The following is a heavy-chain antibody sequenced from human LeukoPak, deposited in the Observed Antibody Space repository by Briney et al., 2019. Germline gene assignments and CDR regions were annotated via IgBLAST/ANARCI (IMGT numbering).Heavy chain of an antibody. CDR1: GYTFTSYY. Sequence: ASVKVSCKASGYTFTSYYMHWVRQAPGQGLEWRVWINPNSGGTNYAQKFQGRVTITRDTSISTAYMALSRLRSDDTAVYYCATGSSSWYGNFDYWGQGTLVTVSS. D-gene: IGHD6-13*01. CDR2: INPNSGGT. CDR3: ATGSSSWYGNFDY. J-gene: IGHJ4*02. V-gene: IGHV1-2*02.